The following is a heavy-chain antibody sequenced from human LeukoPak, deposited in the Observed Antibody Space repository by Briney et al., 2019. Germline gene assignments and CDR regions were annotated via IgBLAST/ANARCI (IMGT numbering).Heavy chain of an antibody. CDR1: GGSVSSGSYY. Sequence: PSETLSLTCTVSGGSVSSGSYYWSWIRQPPGKGLEWIGYIYYSGSTYYNPSLKSRVIISVDTSKNQFSLKLSSVTAADTAVYYCARDHGYYDSWYFDLWGRGTLVTVSS. J-gene: IGHJ2*01. V-gene: IGHV4-31*03. CDR2: IYYSGST. D-gene: IGHD3-22*01. CDR3: ARDHGYYDSWYFDL.